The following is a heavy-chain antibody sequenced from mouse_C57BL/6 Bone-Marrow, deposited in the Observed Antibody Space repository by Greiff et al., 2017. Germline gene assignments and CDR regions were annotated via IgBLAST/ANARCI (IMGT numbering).Heavy chain of an antibody. CDR3: ARWEVYYDSFMDY. V-gene: IGHV1-72*01. D-gene: IGHD1-1*01. Sequence: QVQLQQPGAELVKPGASVKLSCKASGYTFTSYWMHWVKQRPGRGLAWIGRIDPNGGGTKYNEKFKSKATLTVDKPSSTAYMQLSSLTSEDSAVYYCARWEVYYDSFMDYWGQGTSVTVSS. CDR1: GYTFTSYW. CDR2: IDPNGGGT. J-gene: IGHJ4*01.